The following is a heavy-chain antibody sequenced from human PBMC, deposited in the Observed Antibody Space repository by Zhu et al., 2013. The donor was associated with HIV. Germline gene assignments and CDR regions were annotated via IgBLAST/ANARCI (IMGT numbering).Heavy chain of an antibody. J-gene: IGHJ6*02. D-gene: IGHD3-3*01. V-gene: IGHV1-69*01. CDR2: IIPIFGTA. CDR3: ARYRVYDFWSGPSDYYYYYGMDV. Sequence: QVQLVQSGAEVKKPGSSVKVSCKASGGTFSSYAISWVRQAPGQGLEWMGGIIPIFGTANYAQKFQGRVTITADESTSTAYMELSSLRSEDTAVYYCARYRVYDFWSGPSDYYYYYGMDVWGRRDHGHRLL. CDR1: GGTFSSYA.